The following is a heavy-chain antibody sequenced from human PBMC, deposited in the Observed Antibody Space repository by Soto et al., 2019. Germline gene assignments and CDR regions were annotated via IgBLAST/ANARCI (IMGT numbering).Heavy chain of an antibody. J-gene: IGHJ4*02. CDR1: GYTFTSYG. V-gene: IGHV1-18*01. CDR2: ISAYNGNT. Sequence: ASVKVSCKASGYTFTSYGISWVRQAPGQGLEWMGWISAYNGNTNYAQKLQGRVTMTTDTSTSTAYMELRSLRSDDTAVYYCAITPASLRYGAVAGPLDYWGQGTLVTVSS. CDR3: AITPASLRYGAVAGPLDY. D-gene: IGHD6-19*01.